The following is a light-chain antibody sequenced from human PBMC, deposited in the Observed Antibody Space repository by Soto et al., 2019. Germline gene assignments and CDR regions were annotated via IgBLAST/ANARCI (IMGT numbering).Light chain of an antibody. CDR2: VDN. J-gene: IGLJ3*02. CDR1: NSNIGSNA. V-gene: IGLV1-44*01. CDR3: STWDDSLNGWV. Sequence: QSVLTQSPSASGTPGQRVTISCSGSNSNIGSNAVNWYQQLPGTAPKLLIYVDNQRPSGVPGRFSGSKSGTSASLAISGLQSEDEADYYCSTWDDSLNGWVFGGGTKLTVL.